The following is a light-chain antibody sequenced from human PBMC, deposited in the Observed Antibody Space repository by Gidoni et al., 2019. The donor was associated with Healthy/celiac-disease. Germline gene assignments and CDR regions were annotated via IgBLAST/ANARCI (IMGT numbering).Light chain of an antibody. V-gene: IGKV3-11*01. CDR2: DAS. CDR3: QQRSNWPPLFT. J-gene: IGKJ3*01. CDR1: QSVSSY. Sequence: EILLTQSPAPLSLSPGERATLSCRASQSVSSYLAWYQQKPGQAPRLLIYDASNRATGIPARFSGSGSGTDFTLTISSLEPEDFAVYYCQQRSNWPPLFTFGPGTKVDIK.